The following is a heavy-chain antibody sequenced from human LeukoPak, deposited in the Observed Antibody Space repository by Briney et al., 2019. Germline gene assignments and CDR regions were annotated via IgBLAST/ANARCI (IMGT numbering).Heavy chain of an antibody. CDR1: GFTFSSYG. V-gene: IGHV3-33*01. J-gene: IGHJ4*02. CDR2: IWYDGSNK. Sequence: GGSLRLPCAASGFTFSSYGMHWVRQAPGKGLEWVAVIWYDGSNKYYADSVKGRFTISRDNSKNTLYLQMNSLRAEDTAVYYCAREMVAVAGTFDYWGQGTLVTVSS. CDR3: AREMVAVAGTFDY. D-gene: IGHD6-19*01.